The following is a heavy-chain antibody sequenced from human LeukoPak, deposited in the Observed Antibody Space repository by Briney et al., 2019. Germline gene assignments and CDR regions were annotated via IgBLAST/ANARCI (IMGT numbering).Heavy chain of an antibody. V-gene: IGHV3-33*01. CDR2: IWYDGSNK. CDR1: GFTFSSYG. J-gene: IGHJ5*02. D-gene: IGHD2-2*02. Sequence: GGSLRLSCAASGFTFSSYGMHWVRQAPGKGLEWVAVIWYDGSNKYYADSVKGRFTISRDNSKNTLYLQMNSLRAEDTAVYYCARDAGYCSSTSCYTVSHWFDPWGQGTLVTVSS. CDR3: ARDAGYCSSTSCYTVSHWFDP.